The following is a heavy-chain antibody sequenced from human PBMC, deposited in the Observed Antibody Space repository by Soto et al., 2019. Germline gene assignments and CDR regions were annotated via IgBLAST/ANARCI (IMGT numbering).Heavy chain of an antibody. J-gene: IGHJ4*02. CDR1: GFSFSNYW. V-gene: IGHV3-7*04. CDR3: VRGLGFLVEH. D-gene: IGHD3-3*01. CDR2: TKQDGSEK. Sequence: PGGSLRLSCAASGFSFSNYWMTWVRQAPGKGLEWVAITKQDGSEKYYVDSVKGRFTISRDNAENSLYLQMNNVRAEDTAVYYCVRGLGFLVEHWGQGTLVTVSS.